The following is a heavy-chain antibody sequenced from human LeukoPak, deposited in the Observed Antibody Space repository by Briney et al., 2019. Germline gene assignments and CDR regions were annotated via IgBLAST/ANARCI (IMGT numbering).Heavy chain of an antibody. J-gene: IGHJ6*03. CDR1: GFTFNGFW. CDR2: IKQDGSDI. Sequence: GSLRLSFAASGFTFNGFWMSWVRQAPGKGLEWVANIKQDGSDIYYLGSVRGRFTISRDNAMNSLYLQMNSLRAEDTAVYYCTRDALYGDPSYYYMDVWGKGTTVTVSS. D-gene: IGHD4-17*01. V-gene: IGHV3-7*01. CDR3: TRDALYGDPSYYYMDV.